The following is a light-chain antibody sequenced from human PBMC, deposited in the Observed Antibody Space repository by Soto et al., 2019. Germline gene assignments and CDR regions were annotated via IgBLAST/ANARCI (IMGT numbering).Light chain of an antibody. CDR1: QSIARY. CDR3: QQSYIPPIT. V-gene: IGKV1-39*01. CDR2: AAS. J-gene: IGKJ5*01. Sequence: DIQMNQSPSSLSASVGDRVTITCRASQSIARYLSWYQQKRGKAPKIXIYAASSVPSGVPSRFSGTESGTDFTLTISSLQPEDFATYYCQQSYIPPITFGQGTRLEI.